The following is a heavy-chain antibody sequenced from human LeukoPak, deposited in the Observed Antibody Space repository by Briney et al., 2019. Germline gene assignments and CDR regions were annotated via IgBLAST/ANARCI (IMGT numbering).Heavy chain of an antibody. V-gene: IGHV3-74*01. CDR3: AREPAFGDV. Sequence: GGSLRLSCAASGFTFSNYWMHWVRQAPGKGLVWVSRINSDGSTTNYADSVKGRFTISRDNAKNTLFLQMNSLRAEDTAVYYCAREPAFGDVWGKGTTVTVSS. J-gene: IGHJ6*04. D-gene: IGHD2-2*01. CDR1: GFTFSNYW. CDR2: INSDGSTT.